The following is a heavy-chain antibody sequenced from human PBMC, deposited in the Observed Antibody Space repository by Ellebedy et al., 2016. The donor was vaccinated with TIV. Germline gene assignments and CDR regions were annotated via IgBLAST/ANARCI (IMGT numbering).Heavy chain of an antibody. V-gene: IGHV4-34*01. D-gene: IGHD3-10*01. CDR3: ARRYFGSGSDNWFDP. CDR2: IDHSGGT. J-gene: IGHJ5*02. Sequence: SETLSLXXAVYGGSFSGFYWSWIRQPPGEGLGWIGEIDHSGGTNCNPSLKSRLTISVDTSKNQFSLKLNSVTAADTAIYYCARRYFGSGSDNWFDPWGQGTLVTVSS. CDR1: GGSFSGFY.